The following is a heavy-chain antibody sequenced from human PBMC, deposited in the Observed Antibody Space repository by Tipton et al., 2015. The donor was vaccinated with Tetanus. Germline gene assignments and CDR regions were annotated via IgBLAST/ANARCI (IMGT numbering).Heavy chain of an antibody. D-gene: IGHD1-26*01. V-gene: IGHV4-39*01. Sequence: TLSLTCTVSGGSISSSSYYWGWIRQPPGKGLEWIGTINYSGSTYYNPSLKSRVTISVDTSKNQFSLKLSSVSAADTAVYYCARRTGGSYYALFGYWGQGPLVTVSS. CDR2: INYSGST. CDR1: GGSISSSSYY. CDR3: ARRTGGSYYALFGY. J-gene: IGHJ4*02.